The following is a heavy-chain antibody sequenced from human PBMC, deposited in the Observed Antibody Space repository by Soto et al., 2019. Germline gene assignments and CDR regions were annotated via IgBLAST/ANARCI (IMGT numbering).Heavy chain of an antibody. CDR1: GGSISSSSYY. CDR3: ARRSDYGDFDY. J-gene: IGHJ4*02. Sequence: QLQLQESGPGLVKPSETLSLTCTVSGGSISSSSYYWGWIRQPPGKGLEWIGSIYYSGSTYYNPSLKRRVTISVDTSKNQFSLKPSSVTAADTAVYYCARRSDYGDFDYWGQGTLVTVSS. D-gene: IGHD4-17*01. V-gene: IGHV4-39*01. CDR2: IYYSGST.